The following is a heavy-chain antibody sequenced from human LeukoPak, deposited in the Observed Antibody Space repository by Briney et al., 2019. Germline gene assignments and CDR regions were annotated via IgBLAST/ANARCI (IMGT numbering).Heavy chain of an antibody. Sequence: PGGSLRLSCAASGFTFSSYSINWVRQAPGKGLEWVSYISSSSSNIYYLDSVQGRFTVSRDNGKNSLFLQIDSPRAEDTAVYYCARVKGTYFDYWGQGTLVTVSS. J-gene: IGHJ4*02. CDR2: ISSSSSNI. CDR3: ARVKGTYFDY. V-gene: IGHV3-48*01. D-gene: IGHD1-1*01. CDR1: GFTFSSYS.